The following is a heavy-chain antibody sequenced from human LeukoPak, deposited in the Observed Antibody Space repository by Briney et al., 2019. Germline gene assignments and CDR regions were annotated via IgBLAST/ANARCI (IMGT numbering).Heavy chain of an antibody. CDR3: ARREGDYGYWYFDL. D-gene: IGHD4-17*01. Sequence: SETLTLTCTVSGGSISSYYWSWIRQPPGKGLEWIGYIYYSGSTNYNPSLKSRVTISVDTSKNQFSLKLSSVTAADTAVYYCARREGDYGYWYFDLWGRGALGTVSS. CDR2: IYYSGST. V-gene: IGHV4-59*08. CDR1: GGSISSYY. J-gene: IGHJ2*01.